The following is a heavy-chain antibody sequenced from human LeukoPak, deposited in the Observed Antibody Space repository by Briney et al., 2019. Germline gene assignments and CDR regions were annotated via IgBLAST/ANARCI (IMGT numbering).Heavy chain of an antibody. D-gene: IGHD3-16*02. Sequence: PGRSLRLSCAASGLSFSKVWISWGRQAPGKGLGWVGRIKSKTHGGTKDYAAPVKGRFAIARDASTNTLFLQMNALKTEDAAVYYCTGELSSDALNIWGQGTVVTVSS. CDR3: TGELSSDALNI. CDR2: IKSKTHGGTK. CDR1: GLSFSKVW. V-gene: IGHV3-15*01. J-gene: IGHJ3*02.